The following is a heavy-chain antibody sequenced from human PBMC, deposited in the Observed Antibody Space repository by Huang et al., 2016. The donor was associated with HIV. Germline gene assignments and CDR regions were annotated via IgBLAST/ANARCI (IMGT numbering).Heavy chain of an antibody. D-gene: IGHD1-7*01. CDR2: IKQDESEK. V-gene: IGHV3-7*01. CDR3: ATKTAAMDI. Sequence: VESGGRLVQPGGSIRLSCVGSTFRFGAYWMSWVRQSPGKGVECVCNIKQDESEKYYLDSVKGRFNSSRDNAKKVLFLEMNNVRVEDTATYYCATKTAAMDIWGQGTTVTVS. CDR1: TFRFGAYW. J-gene: IGHJ6*02.